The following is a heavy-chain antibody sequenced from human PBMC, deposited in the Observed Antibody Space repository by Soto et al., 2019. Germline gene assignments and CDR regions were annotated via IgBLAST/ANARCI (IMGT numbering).Heavy chain of an antibody. V-gene: IGHV3-64*01. D-gene: IGHD3-10*01. CDR3: AVRGDDAFDI. CDR1: GFTFSSYA. J-gene: IGHJ3*02. Sequence: GGSLRLSCAASGFTFSSYAMHWVRQAPGKGLEYVSAISSNGGSTYYANSVKGRFTISRDNSKNTLYLQMGSLRAEDMAVYYCAVRGDDAFDIWGQGTMVTVSS. CDR2: ISSNGGST.